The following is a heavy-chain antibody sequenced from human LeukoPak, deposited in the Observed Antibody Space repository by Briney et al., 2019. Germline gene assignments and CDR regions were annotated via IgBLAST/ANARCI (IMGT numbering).Heavy chain of an antibody. CDR2: IYYSGST. J-gene: IGHJ6*03. CDR3: ARRSIYNYYYYMDV. Sequence: PSETLSLTCTVSGDSISSSSYYWGWIRQPPGKGLEWIGSIYYSGSTYYNPSLKSRVTISVDTSKNQFSLKLSSVTAADTAVYYCARRSIYNYYYYMDVWGKGTTVTISS. D-gene: IGHD3-9*01. V-gene: IGHV4-39*07. CDR1: GDSISSSSYY.